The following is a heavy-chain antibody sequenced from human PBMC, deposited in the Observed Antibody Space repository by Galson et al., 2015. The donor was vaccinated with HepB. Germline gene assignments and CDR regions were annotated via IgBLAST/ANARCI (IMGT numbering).Heavy chain of an antibody. CDR1: GYTFTSYG. V-gene: IGHV1-18*04. CDR3: ARDHPPGYDFWSGYYRHYGMDV. CDR2: ISAYNGNT. J-gene: IGHJ6*02. D-gene: IGHD3-3*01. Sequence: SVKVSCKASGYTFTSYGISWVRQAPGQGLEWMGWISAYNGNTNYAQKLQGRVTMTTDTSTSTAYMELRSLRSDDTAVYYCARDHPPGYDFWSGYYRHYGMDVWGQGTTVTVSS.